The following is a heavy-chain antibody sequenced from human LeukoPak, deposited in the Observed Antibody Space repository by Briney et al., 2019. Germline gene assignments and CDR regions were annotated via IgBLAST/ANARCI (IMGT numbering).Heavy chain of an antibody. Sequence: PGGSLRLSCAVSGFTVSSNYMSWVRQAPGKGLEWVGRIKSKTDGETIDYAAPVKGRFTISRDDSEKTLYLQMNTLKTEDTAVYYCTTEGRGYWGQGTLVTVSS. CDR3: TTEGRGY. J-gene: IGHJ4*02. V-gene: IGHV3-15*01. CDR2: IKSKTDGETI. CDR1: GFTVSSNY.